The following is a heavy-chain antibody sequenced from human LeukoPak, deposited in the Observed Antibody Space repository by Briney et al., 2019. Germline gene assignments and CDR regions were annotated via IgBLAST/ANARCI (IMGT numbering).Heavy chain of an antibody. CDR1: GFTFSSYS. Sequence: GGSLRLSCAASGFTFSSYSTNWVRQAPGKGLEWVSYISSSSSTIYYADSVKGRFTISRDNAKNSLYLQMNSLRAEDTAVYYCAREGYDYVWGSYRSFDYWGQGTLVTVSS. J-gene: IGHJ4*02. V-gene: IGHV3-48*04. D-gene: IGHD3-16*02. CDR2: ISSSSSTI. CDR3: AREGYDYVWGSYRSFDY.